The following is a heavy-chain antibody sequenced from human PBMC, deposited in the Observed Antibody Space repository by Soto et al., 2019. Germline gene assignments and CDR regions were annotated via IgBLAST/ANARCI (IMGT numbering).Heavy chain of an antibody. J-gene: IGHJ6*02. CDR2: VSPYNGDT. V-gene: IGHV1-18*04. CDR3: AREVGHMDV. Sequence: GASVKVSCKASGYTFTTYGINWVRQAPGQGLEWMGWVSPYNGDTSYAQKVQGRVTMTTDTSTRTAYLELRSLRSGDTAVYYCAREVGHMDVWGQGTTVTVSS. CDR1: GYTFTTYG. D-gene: IGHD2-2*01.